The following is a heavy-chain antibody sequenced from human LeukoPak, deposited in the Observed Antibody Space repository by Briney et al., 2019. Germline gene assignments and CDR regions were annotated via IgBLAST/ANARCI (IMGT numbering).Heavy chain of an antibody. D-gene: IGHD3-16*01. J-gene: IGHJ6*03. CDR1: GGSISSYY. V-gene: IGHV4-59*01. Sequence: PSETLSLTCTVSGGSISSYYWSWIRQPPGKGLEWIGYIYYSGSTNYNPSLKSRVTISVDTSKNQFSLKLSSVTAADTAVYYCARRGEWLRGYMDVWGKGTTVTVSS. CDR2: IYYSGST. CDR3: ARRGEWLRGYMDV.